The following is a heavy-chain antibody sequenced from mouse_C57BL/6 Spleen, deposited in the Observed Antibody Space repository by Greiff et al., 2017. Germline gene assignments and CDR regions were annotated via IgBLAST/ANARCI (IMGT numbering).Heavy chain of an antibody. Sequence: QVQLQQPGAELVRPGTSVKLSCKASGYTFTSYWMHWVKQRPGQGLEWIGVIDPSDSYTNYNQKFKGKATVTVDTSSSTAYMQLSSLTSEVSAVYYCARSRAAAWFAYWGQGTLVTVSA. J-gene: IGHJ3*01. D-gene: IGHD3-3*01. CDR3: ARSRAAAWFAY. CDR1: GYTFTSYW. V-gene: IGHV1-59*01. CDR2: IDPSDSYT.